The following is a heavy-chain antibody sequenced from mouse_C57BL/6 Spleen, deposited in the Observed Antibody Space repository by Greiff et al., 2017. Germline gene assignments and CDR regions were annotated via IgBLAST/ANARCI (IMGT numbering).Heavy chain of an antibody. V-gene: IGHV5-16*01. CDR2: INYDGSCT. J-gene: IGHJ4*01. Sequence: EVQLVESEGGLVQPGSSMKLSCTASGFTFSDYYMAWVRQVPEKGLEWVANINYDGSCTYYMDSLKSRFIFARDNAKNILYLQMSSLKSEDTATYYCARDYDGYAMDYWGQGTSVTVSS. CDR1: GFTFSDYY. D-gene: IGHD2-3*01. CDR3: ARDYDGYAMDY.